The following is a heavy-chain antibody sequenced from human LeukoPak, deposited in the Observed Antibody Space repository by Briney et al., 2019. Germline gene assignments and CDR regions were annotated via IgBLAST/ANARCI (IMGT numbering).Heavy chain of an antibody. D-gene: IGHD3-3*01. CDR3: AREQNGYYDFWSGYSPLRYYYYMDV. Sequence: SETLSLTCTVSGVSISSDDYFWGWIRQSPGKGLEWIASVSYSGTVYYNPSLKSRVTISVDTSKNQFSLKLSSVTAADTAVYYCAREQNGYYDFWSGYSPLRYYYYMDVWGKGTTVTVSS. CDR1: GVSISSDDYF. J-gene: IGHJ6*03. V-gene: IGHV4-39*07. CDR2: VSYSGTV.